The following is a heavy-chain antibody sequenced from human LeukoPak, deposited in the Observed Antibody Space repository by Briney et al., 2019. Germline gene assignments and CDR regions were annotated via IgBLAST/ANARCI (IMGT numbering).Heavy chain of an antibody. CDR1: GFTFSSYW. Sequence: GGSLSLSCAASGFTFSSYWMHWVRQVPGKGLVWVARINPGGSSITYADSVKGRFTISRDNAKNTLYLQMDSLRAEDTGVYYCARSNQADDYWGQGTLVTVSS. J-gene: IGHJ4*02. CDR3: ARSNQADDY. CDR2: INPGGSSI. D-gene: IGHD1-14*01. V-gene: IGHV3-74*01.